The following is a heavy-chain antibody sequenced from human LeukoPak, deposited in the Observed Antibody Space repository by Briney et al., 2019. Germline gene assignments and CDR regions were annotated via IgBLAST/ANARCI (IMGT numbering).Heavy chain of an antibody. J-gene: IGHJ4*02. Sequence: SETLSLTCTVSGGSISSYYWSWIRQPPGKGLEWIGYIYYSGSTNYNPSLKSRVTISVDTSKNQFSLKLSFVTAADTAVYYCARVCSSTSCYTGGDYWGQGTLVTVSS. D-gene: IGHD2-2*02. CDR1: GGSISSYY. CDR3: ARVCSSTSCYTGGDY. CDR2: IYYSGST. V-gene: IGHV4-59*08.